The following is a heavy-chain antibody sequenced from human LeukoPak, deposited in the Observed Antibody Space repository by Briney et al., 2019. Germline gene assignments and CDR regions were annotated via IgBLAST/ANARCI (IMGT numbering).Heavy chain of an antibody. J-gene: IGHJ4*02. CDR1: GGSLTSYY. CDR3: TRIYCSGGTCPIDY. Sequence: SETPSLTSALAGGSLTSYYWGWLRPPPGKGLEWIGYIHYSGSTNYNPSLKSRVTISVDTSKNQFSLKLSSVTAADTAVYYCTRIYCSGGTCPIDYWGQGTLVTVSS. CDR2: IHYSGST. D-gene: IGHD2-15*01. V-gene: IGHV4-59*08.